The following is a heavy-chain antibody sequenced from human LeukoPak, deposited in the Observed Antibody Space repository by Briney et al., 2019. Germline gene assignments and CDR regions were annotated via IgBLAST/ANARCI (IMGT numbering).Heavy chain of an antibody. CDR2: IWYDGSNK. V-gene: IGHV3-33*01. J-gene: IGHJ4*02. CDR3: ARVRIGGYCGGDCYSPDY. Sequence: GGSLRLSCAASGFTFSSYGMHWVRQAPGKGLEWVALIWYDGSNKYYADSVKGRFTISRDNSKNPLYLQMNSLRAEDTAMYYCARVRIGGYCGGDCYSPDYWGQGTLVTVSS. D-gene: IGHD2-21*02. CDR1: GFTFSSYG.